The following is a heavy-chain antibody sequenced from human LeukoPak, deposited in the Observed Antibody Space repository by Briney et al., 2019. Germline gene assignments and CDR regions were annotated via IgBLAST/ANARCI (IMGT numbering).Heavy chain of an antibody. Sequence: SQTLSLTCTVSGGSISSGGYYWSWIRQPPGKGLEWIGYIYHSGSTYYNPSLKSRVTISVDRSKNQFSLKLSSVTAADTAVYYCARMSPPIEYSSSLLDYWGQGTLVTVSS. D-gene: IGHD6-6*01. CDR2: IYHSGST. V-gene: IGHV4-30-2*01. J-gene: IGHJ4*02. CDR1: GGSISSGGYY. CDR3: ARMSPPIEYSSSLLDY.